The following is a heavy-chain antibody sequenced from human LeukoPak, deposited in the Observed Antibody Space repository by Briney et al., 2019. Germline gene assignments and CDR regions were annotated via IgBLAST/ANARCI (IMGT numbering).Heavy chain of an antibody. Sequence: PGGSLRLSCAASGFTFSSYWMSWVRQAPGKGLEWVSAISGSGGSTYYADSVKGRFTISRDNSKNTLYLQMNSLRAEDTAVYYCAKHFWSGYYLWDYWGQGTLVTVSS. CDR2: ISGSGGST. CDR3: AKHFWSGYYLWDY. CDR1: GFTFSSYW. D-gene: IGHD3-3*02. V-gene: IGHV3-23*01. J-gene: IGHJ4*02.